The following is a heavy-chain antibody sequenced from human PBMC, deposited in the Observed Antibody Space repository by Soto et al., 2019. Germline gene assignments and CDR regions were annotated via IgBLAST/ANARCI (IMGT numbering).Heavy chain of an antibody. D-gene: IGHD3-10*01. Sequence: GGSLRLSCTASGFIFSNAWINWVRQAPGKGLEWVGRVKSKTAGGTTDFAAPVKGRFTISRDNAKNSLYLQMNSLRAEDTAVYSCARAGSNYFASGSYLPYYMDVWGKGTTVTVSS. CDR3: ARAGSNYFASGSYLPYYMDV. J-gene: IGHJ6*03. CDR1: GFIFSNAW. V-gene: IGHV3-15*07. CDR2: VKSKTAGGTT.